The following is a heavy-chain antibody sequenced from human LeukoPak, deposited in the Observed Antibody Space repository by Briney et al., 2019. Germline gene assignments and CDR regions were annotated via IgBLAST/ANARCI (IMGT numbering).Heavy chain of an antibody. D-gene: IGHD2-2*01. V-gene: IGHV1-69*05. J-gene: IGHJ5*02. CDR2: IIPIFGTA. CDR3: ARDLGCSSTSCSRFDP. Sequence: SVKVSCKASGGTFSSYAISWVRQAPGQGLEWMGGIIPIFGTANYAQKFQGRVTITTDESTSTAYMELSSLRSEDTAVYYCARDLGCSSTSCSRFDPWGQGTLVTVSS. CDR1: GGTFSSYA.